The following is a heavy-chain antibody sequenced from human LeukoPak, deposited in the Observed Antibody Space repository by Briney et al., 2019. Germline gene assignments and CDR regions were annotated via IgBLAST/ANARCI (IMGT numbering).Heavy chain of an antibody. Sequence: GGSLRLSCAASGFPFSDYGMYWVRQAPGKGLEWLAVISHDGNNKYYADSVKGRITISRDNSMNTLYLQMNSLRAEDTAVYYCASLFDQAAAGLAIDYWGQGTLVTVSS. D-gene: IGHD6-13*01. CDR2: ISHDGNNK. V-gene: IGHV3-30*03. CDR3: ASLFDQAAAGLAIDY. J-gene: IGHJ4*02. CDR1: GFPFSDYG.